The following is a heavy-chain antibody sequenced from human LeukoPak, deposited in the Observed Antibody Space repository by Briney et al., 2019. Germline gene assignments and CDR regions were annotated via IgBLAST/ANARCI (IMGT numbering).Heavy chain of an antibody. J-gene: IGHJ6*02. D-gene: IGHD3-10*01. CDR2: IWYDGSNK. Sequence: GGSLRLSCAASGFTFNSYGMHWVRQAPGKGLEWVAVIWYDGSNKYYADSVKGRFTISRDNSKNTLYLQMNSLRAEDTAVYYCAREVIRGVIFYGMDVWGQGTTVTVSS. CDR3: AREVIRGVIFYGMDV. V-gene: IGHV3-33*01. CDR1: GFTFNSYG.